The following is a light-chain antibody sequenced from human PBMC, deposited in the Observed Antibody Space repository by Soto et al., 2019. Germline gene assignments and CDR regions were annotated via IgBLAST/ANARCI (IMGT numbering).Light chain of an antibody. CDR3: SSYSSSTVRYV. Sequence: QSVLTQPASVSGAPGQSITMSCTGTSSDVGSYDFVSWYQQHPGKAPKLLIYEVSNRPSGVSDRFSGSKSDNTASLTISGLQAADEAGYFCSSYSSSTVRYVLGSGTKLTVL. CDR2: EVS. V-gene: IGLV2-14*01. CDR1: SSDVGSYDF. J-gene: IGLJ1*01.